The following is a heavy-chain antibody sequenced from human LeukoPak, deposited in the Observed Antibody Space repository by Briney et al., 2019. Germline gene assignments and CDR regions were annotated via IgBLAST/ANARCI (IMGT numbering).Heavy chain of an antibody. CDR2: IGYDGSK. Sequence: PGGSLRLSCAASGFPFSSHAMHWVRQSPDKGLERVAFIGYDGSKYAAAVKGRFTISRDNSKNTLYLQMNSLRSEDTAVYYCAKDRGDSYDFASWGQGTLVTVSS. V-gene: IGHV3-30*02. CDR3: AKDRGDSYDFAS. D-gene: IGHD3-16*01. J-gene: IGHJ4*02. CDR1: GFPFSSHA.